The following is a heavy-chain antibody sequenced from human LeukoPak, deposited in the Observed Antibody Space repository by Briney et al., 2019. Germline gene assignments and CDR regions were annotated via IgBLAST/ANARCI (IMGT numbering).Heavy chain of an antibody. CDR2: IIPIFGTA. CDR1: GGTFSSYA. J-gene: IGHJ6*02. V-gene: IGHV1-69*01. D-gene: IGHD1-14*01. CDR3: VNRRKDYYGMDV. Sequence: SVTVSCTASGGTFSSYAISWVRQAPGQGLEWMGGIIPIFGTANYAQKFQGRVTITADESTSTAYMELSSLRSEDTAVYYCVNRRKDYYGMDVWGQGTTVTVSS.